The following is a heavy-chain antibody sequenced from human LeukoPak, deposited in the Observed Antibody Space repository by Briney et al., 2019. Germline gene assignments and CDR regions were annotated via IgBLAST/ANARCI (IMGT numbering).Heavy chain of an antibody. D-gene: IGHD3-22*01. CDR1: GGSISSYY. CDR2: INHSGST. J-gene: IGHJ4*02. Sequence: SETLSLTCTVSGGSISSYYWSWIRQPPGKGLEWIGEINHSGSTNYNPSLKSRVTISVDTSKNQFSLKLSSVTAADTAVYYCAREGERYYYDSSGYSDYWGQGTLVTVSS. CDR3: AREGERYYYDSSGYSDY. V-gene: IGHV4-34*01.